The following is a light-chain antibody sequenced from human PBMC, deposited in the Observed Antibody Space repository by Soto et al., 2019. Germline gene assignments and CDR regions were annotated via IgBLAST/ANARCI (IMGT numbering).Light chain of an antibody. V-gene: IGKV1-5*03. J-gene: IGKJ1*01. CDR2: KAS. CDR3: QQYNTYSEWP. CDR1: QSISSW. Sequence: DIHMTQSPTTLSSSVGDIVTITCQASQSISSWLAWYQQKPGKAPKLLIYKASSLQSGVPSRFSGSGSGTEFTLTISGLQPDDFATYYCQQYNTYSEWPVGQGGKAAI.